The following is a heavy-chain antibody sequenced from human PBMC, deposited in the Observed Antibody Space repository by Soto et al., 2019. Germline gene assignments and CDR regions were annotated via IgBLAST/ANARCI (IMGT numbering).Heavy chain of an antibody. CDR3: AAFLGAHWNFAR. D-gene: IGHD1-26*01. J-gene: IGHJ2*01. Sequence: QVQLQESGPGLVKPSQTLSLTCTVSGGSFSSGVYYWSWIRQPPGKGLEWIGYIYNSGSTYYSPSLKSRVILSVDTSKNQFSLKLSSVTAADTAVYYCAAFLGAHWNFARWGRGTLVTVSS. CDR2: IYNSGST. V-gene: IGHV4-30-4*01. CDR1: GGSFSSGVYY.